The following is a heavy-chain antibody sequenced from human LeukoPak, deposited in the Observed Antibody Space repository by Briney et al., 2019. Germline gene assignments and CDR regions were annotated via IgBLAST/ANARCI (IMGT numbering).Heavy chain of an antibody. Sequence: PGGSLRLSCAASGFAFSHYVMHWVRQAPGKGLEWVAVISYDGRNQYYADSVKGRFTISRDNSKNTLYLQINSLRAEDTAVYYCAKVEFSSGWYGYFDNWGQGTLVTVSS. V-gene: IGHV3-30*18. J-gene: IGHJ4*02. D-gene: IGHD6-19*01. CDR2: ISYDGRNQ. CDR3: AKVEFSSGWYGYFDN. CDR1: GFAFSHYV.